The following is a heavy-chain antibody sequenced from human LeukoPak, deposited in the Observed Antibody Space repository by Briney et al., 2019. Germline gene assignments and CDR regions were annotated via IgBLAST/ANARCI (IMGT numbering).Heavy chain of an antibody. D-gene: IGHD5-24*01. CDR1: RGTFSSYA. J-gene: IGHJ4*02. CDR2: MNPNSGNT. V-gene: IGHV1-8*02. CDR3: ATGMATSY. Sequence: ASVKVSCKASRGTFSSYAISWVRQATGQGLEWMGWMNPNSGNTGYAQKFQGRVTMTSNTSISTFYMEVRSLRSEDTAVYFCATGMATSYWGQGTLVTVSS.